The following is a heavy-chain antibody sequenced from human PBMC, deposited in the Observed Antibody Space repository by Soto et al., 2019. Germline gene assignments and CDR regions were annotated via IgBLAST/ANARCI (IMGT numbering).Heavy chain of an antibody. Sequence: PSETLSLTCTVPGGSISSGGYYWSWIRQHPGKGLEWIGYIYYSGSTYYNPSLKSRVTISVDTSKNQFSLKLSSVTAADTAVYYCARHSNRNYGLYYFDYWGLGALVTVSS. V-gene: IGHV4-31*03. D-gene: IGHD4-4*01. CDR2: IYYSGST. CDR3: ARHSNRNYGLYYFDY. CDR1: GGSISSGGYY. J-gene: IGHJ4*02.